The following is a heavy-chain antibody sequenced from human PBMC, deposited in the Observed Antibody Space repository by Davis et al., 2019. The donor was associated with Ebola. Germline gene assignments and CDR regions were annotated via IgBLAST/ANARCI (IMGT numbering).Heavy chain of an antibody. CDR1: GFTSSSYA. CDR3: AKDHAGGTYGGYYLDH. Sequence: GESLKISCAASGFTSSSYAMSWVRQAPGKGLEWVSTISGSGGSTYYADSVKGRFTISRDNSKNTVYLQMNSLRAEDTAIYYCAKDHAGGTYGGYYLDHWGQGTQVTVSS. D-gene: IGHD3-10*01. J-gene: IGHJ1*01. CDR2: ISGSGGST. V-gene: IGHV3-23*01.